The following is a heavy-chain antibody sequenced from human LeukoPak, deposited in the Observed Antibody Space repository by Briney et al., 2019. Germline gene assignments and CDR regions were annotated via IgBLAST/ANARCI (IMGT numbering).Heavy chain of an antibody. CDR3: ASYCSSTSCYDACDI. D-gene: IGHD2-2*01. V-gene: IGHV3-23*01. J-gene: IGHJ3*02. CDR2: ISGSGGST. Sequence: GGSLRLSCAASGFTFSSYSMSWVRQAPGEGLEWVSVISGSGGSTYYADSVKGRFTISIDNSKNTLYLQMNSLRAEDTAVYYCASYCSSTSCYDACDIWGQGTMVTVSS. CDR1: GFTFSSYS.